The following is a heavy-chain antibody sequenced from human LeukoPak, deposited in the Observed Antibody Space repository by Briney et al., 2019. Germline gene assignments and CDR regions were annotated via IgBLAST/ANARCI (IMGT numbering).Heavy chain of an antibody. CDR3: ARVPPIAGYSSSWYLGAFDI. D-gene: IGHD6-13*01. J-gene: IGHJ3*02. CDR1: GGSISSGDYY. Sequence: SQTLSLTCTVSGGSISSGDYYWSWIRQPPGKGLEWIGYIYYSGSTYYNPSLKSRVTISVDTSKNQFSLKLSSVTAADTAVYYCARVPPIAGYSSSWYLGAFDIWGQGTMATVSS. V-gene: IGHV4-30-4*01. CDR2: IYYSGST.